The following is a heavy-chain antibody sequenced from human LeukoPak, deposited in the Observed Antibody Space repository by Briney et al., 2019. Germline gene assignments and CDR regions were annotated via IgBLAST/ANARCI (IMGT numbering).Heavy chain of an antibody. CDR2: IYYSGTTNY. CDR1: GGSISSYS. CDR3: ARQFDP. J-gene: IGHJ5*02. Sequence: SETLSLTCIVSGGSISSYSWNWIRQPPGKGPEWIGLIYYSGTTNYNYNPSLKSRVTISLDTSKKQFSLKLTSVTAADTAVYYCARQFDPWGQGTLVTVSS. V-gene: IGHV4-59*08.